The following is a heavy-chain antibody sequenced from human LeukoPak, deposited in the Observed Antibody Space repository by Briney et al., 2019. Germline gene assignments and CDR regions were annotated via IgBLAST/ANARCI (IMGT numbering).Heavy chain of an antibody. J-gene: IGHJ4*02. CDR3: AKDDYVWGSYRYGHTGVPAFDY. Sequence: PGGSLRLSCAASGFTFSSYGMSWVRQAPGKGLEWVSAISGSGGSTYYADSVKGRFTISRDNSKNTRYLQMNSLRAEDTAVYYCAKDDYVWGSYRYGHTGVPAFDYWGQGTLVTVSS. CDR1: GFTFSSYG. D-gene: IGHD3-16*02. V-gene: IGHV3-23*01. CDR2: ISGSGGST.